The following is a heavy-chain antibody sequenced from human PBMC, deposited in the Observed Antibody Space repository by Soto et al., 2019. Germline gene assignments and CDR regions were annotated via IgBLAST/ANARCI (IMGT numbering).Heavy chain of an antibody. V-gene: IGHV3-53*01. D-gene: IGHD3-10*01. CDR1: GLSVRNNY. J-gene: IGHJ6*02. CDR2: IYNDGTT. Sequence: PGGSLRLSCTASGLSVRNNYMSWVRQAPGMGLEWVSVIYNDGTTYYADSVKGRSTLSRDTSKNTLSLQMDSLRAEDTAVYYCVRPLPSGRNYGMDVWGQGTTVTVSS. CDR3: VRPLPSGRNYGMDV.